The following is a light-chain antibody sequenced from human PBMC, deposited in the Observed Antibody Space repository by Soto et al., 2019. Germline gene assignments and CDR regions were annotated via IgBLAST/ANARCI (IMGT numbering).Light chain of an antibody. CDR2: AAS. V-gene: IGKV1-39*01. CDR3: QQSYSTPPT. J-gene: IGKJ2*01. CDR1: QSISSY. Sequence: DIQMTQSASCLSASVGDRVTITSRASQSISSYLNWYQQKPGKAPKLLIYAASSLQSGVPSRFSGSGSGTDFTLTISSLQPEDFATYYCQQSYSTPPTFGQGTKLEIK.